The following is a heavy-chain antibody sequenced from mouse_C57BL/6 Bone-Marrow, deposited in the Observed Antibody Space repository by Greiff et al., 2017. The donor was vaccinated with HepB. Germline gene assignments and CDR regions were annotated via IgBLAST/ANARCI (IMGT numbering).Heavy chain of an antibody. V-gene: IGHV1-26*01. Sequence: EVQLQHSGPELVKPGASVKISCKASGYTFTDYYMNWVKQSHGKSLEWIGDINPNNGGTSYNQKFKGKARLTVDKSSSTAYMELRSLTSEDSAVYYCARLFITTVVAHWYFDVWGTGTTVTVSS. CDR1: GYTFTDYY. J-gene: IGHJ1*03. CDR2: INPNNGGT. D-gene: IGHD1-1*01. CDR3: ARLFITTVVAHWYFDV.